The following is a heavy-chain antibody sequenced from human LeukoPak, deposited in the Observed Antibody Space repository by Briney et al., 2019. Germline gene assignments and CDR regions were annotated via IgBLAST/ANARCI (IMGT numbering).Heavy chain of an antibody. CDR2: IIPILGIA. CDR3: ATGGAEMATISAFDI. V-gene: IGHV1-69*04. D-gene: IGHD5-24*01. J-gene: IGHJ3*02. CDR1: GGTFSSYA. Sequence: SVKVSCKASGGTFSSYAISWVRQAPGQGLEWMGRIIPILGIANYAQKFQGRVTITADKSTSTAYMELSSLRSEDTAVYYCATGGAEMATISAFDIWGQGTMVTVAS.